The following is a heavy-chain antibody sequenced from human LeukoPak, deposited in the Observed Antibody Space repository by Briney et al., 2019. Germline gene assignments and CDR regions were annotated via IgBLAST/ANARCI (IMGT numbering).Heavy chain of an antibody. J-gene: IGHJ4*02. CDR1: GGSISSYY. CDR3: ARDWGYYGSGDEAASTRFDY. D-gene: IGHD3-10*01. V-gene: IGHV4-4*07. CDR2: IYTSGST. Sequence: SETLSLTCTVSGGSISSYYWSWIRQPAGKGLEWIGRIYTSGSTNYNPSLKSRVTMSVDTSKNQFSLKLSSVTAADTAVYYCARDWGYYGSGDEAASTRFDYWGQGTLVTVSS.